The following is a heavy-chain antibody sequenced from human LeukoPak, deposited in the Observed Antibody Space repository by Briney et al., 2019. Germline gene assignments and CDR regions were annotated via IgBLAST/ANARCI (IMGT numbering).Heavy chain of an antibody. CDR1: GGSISSHF. J-gene: IGHJ4*02. CDR2: IYNSGTT. Sequence: SETLSLTCTVSGGSISSHFWSWIRQPPGKGLEWIGNIYNSGTTNYNPSLESRVTISVDTSKNQLSLQLTSVTAADTAVYYCTKASQWLAFDYWGRGTLVTVSS. D-gene: IGHD6-19*01. V-gene: IGHV4-59*11. CDR3: TKASQWLAFDY.